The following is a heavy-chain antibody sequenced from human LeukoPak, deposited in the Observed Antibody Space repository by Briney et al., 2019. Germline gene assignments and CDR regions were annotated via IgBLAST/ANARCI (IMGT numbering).Heavy chain of an antibody. D-gene: IGHD1-26*01. CDR2: IYYSGST. V-gene: IGHV4-59*01. J-gene: IGHJ4*02. Sequence: SETLSLTCTVSGGSISSYYWSWIRQPPGKGLEWIGYIYYSGSTNYNPFLKSRVTISVDTSKIQFSLKLSSVTAADTAVYYCARDGGGSYHFDYWGQGTLVTVSS. CDR1: GGSISSYY. CDR3: ARDGGGSYHFDY.